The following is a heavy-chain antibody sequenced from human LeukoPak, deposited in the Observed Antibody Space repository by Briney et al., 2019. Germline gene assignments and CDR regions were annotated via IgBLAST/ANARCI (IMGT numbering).Heavy chain of an antibody. Sequence: SETLSLTCTVSGGSISSSSYYWGWIRQPPGKGLEWIGSIYYSGSTYYNPSLKSRVTISVDTPKNQFSLKLSSVTAADTAVYYCARHRPCKRANHDDYWGQGTLVTVSS. V-gene: IGHV4-39*01. D-gene: IGHD1-14*01. CDR3: ARHRPCKRANHDDY. CDR2: IYYSGST. CDR1: GGSISSSSYY. J-gene: IGHJ4*02.